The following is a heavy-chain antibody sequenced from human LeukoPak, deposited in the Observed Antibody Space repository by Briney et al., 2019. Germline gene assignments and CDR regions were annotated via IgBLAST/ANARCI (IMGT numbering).Heavy chain of an antibody. J-gene: IGHJ6*03. Sequence: SETLSLTCTVSSGSMNSGTYYWTWIRQPAGKGLEWIGRISSTGSTKYNPSLKSRVTISLDTSKNYFSLKVNSVTAADTAVYYCARETQEIYTSSWGLYDSYYYMDAWGKGTTVTVSS. CDR1: SGSMNSGTYY. D-gene: IGHD6-13*01. CDR3: ARETQEIYTSSWGLYDSYYYMDA. V-gene: IGHV4-61*02. CDR2: ISSTGST.